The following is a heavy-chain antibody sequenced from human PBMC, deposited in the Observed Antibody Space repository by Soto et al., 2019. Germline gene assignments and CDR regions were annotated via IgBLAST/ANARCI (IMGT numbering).Heavy chain of an antibody. V-gene: IGHV3-48*01. Sequence: GESLKISCAASGFTLSTYTMNWVRQAPGKGLEWISNISPSSSTIYYADSVKGRFTISRDNAKNSRYLQMNSLRAEDTAVYYCARQMWPSGSELWDCWGQGTLVTVSS. J-gene: IGHJ4*02. D-gene: IGHD3-10*01. CDR1: GFTLSTYT. CDR3: ARQMWPSGSELWDC. CDR2: ISPSSSTI.